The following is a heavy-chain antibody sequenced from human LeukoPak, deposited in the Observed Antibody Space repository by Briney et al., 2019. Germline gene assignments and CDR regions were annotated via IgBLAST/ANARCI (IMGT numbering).Heavy chain of an antibody. V-gene: IGHV1-2*02. CDR3: ARDLGSGWYSGHRY. D-gene: IGHD6-19*01. CDR1: GYTFTGYY. Sequence: ASVKVSCKASGYTFTGYYMHWVRQAPGQGLEWMGWINPNSGGTNYAQKFQGRVTMTRDTPISTAYMELSRLRSDDTAVYYCARDLGSGWYSGHRYWGQGTLVTVSS. CDR2: INPNSGGT. J-gene: IGHJ4*02.